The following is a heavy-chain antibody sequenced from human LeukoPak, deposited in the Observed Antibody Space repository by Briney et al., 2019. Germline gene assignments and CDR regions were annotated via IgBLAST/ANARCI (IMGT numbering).Heavy chain of an antibody. J-gene: IGHJ6*02. Sequence: ASVKVSCKASGCTFSSYAISWVRQAPGQGLEWMGRIIPILGIANYAQKFQGRVTITADKSTSTAYMELSSLRSEDTAVYYCARGITMVRGTHYGMDVWGQGTTVTVSS. D-gene: IGHD3-10*01. V-gene: IGHV1-69*04. CDR2: IIPILGIA. CDR3: ARGITMVRGTHYGMDV. CDR1: GCTFSSYA.